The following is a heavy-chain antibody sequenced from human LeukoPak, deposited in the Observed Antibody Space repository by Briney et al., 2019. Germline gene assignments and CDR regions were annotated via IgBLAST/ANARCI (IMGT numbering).Heavy chain of an antibody. CDR1: GFTFSDYY. CDR3: ARDRRDYGFIDY. CDR2: ISSSGSTI. V-gene: IGHV3-11*01. J-gene: IGHJ4*02. D-gene: IGHD4-17*01. Sequence: GGSLRLSCAASGFTFSDYYMSWIRQAPGKGLEWVSYISSSGSTIYYADSVKGRFTISRGNAKNSLYLQVNSLRAEDTAVYYCARDRRDYGFIDYWGQGTLVTVSS.